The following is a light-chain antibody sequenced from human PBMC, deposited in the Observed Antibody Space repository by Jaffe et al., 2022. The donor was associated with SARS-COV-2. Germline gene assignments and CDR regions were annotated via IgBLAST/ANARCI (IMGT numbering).Light chain of an antibody. CDR3: QVWDSTSDHYV. CDR2: DDG. V-gene: IGLV3-21*02. CDR1: NIGGKS. J-gene: IGLJ1*01. Sequence: SYVLTQPPSVSVAPGQTARITCGGNNIGGKSVHWYQQRAGQAPVLVVYDDGDRPSGIPERFSGSNSGNTATLTISRVEAGDEADFYCQVWDSTSDHYVFGTGTKVTVL.